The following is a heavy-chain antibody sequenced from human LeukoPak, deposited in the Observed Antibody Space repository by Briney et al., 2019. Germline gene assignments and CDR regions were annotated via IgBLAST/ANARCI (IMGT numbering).Heavy chain of an antibody. V-gene: IGHV1-18*01. Sequence: GASVKVSCKASGLIFTGYGISWVRQAPGQGLEWMGWISAYNGNTNYAQKFQGRVTMTTDTSTSTAYMELRSLRSDDTAVYYCARVLNKLLWFGELPTTRGGMDVWGQGTTVTVSS. CDR3: ARVLNKLLWFGELPTTRGGMDV. CDR1: GLIFTGYG. J-gene: IGHJ6*02. CDR2: ISAYNGNT. D-gene: IGHD3-10*01.